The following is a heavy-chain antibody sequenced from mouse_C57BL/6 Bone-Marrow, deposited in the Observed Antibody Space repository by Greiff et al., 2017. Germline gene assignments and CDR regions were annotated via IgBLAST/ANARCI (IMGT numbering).Heavy chain of an antibody. CDR2: IDPSDSYT. V-gene: IGHV1-50*01. CDR3: ARDRYSRAY. Sequence: QVQLQQPGAELVKPGASVKLSCKASGYTFTSYWMQWVKQRPGQGLEWIGEIDPSDSYTNYTQKFKGKATLTVDTSSSTAYMQLSSLTSEDSAVYYCARDRYSRAYWVQGTLVTVSA. J-gene: IGHJ3*01. CDR1: GYTFTSYW. D-gene: IGHD2-5*01.